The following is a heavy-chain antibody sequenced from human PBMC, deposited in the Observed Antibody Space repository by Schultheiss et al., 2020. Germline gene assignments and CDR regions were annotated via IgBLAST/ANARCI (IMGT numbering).Heavy chain of an antibody. V-gene: IGHV4-4*02. CDR3: ARGFWYFDL. Sequence: SETLSLTCAVSGGSISSSNWWSWVRQPPGKGLEWIGEINHSGSTNYNPSLKSRVTISVDTSKNQFSLKLSSVTAADTAVYYCARGFWYFDLWGRGTLVTVSS. CDR2: INHSGST. CDR1: GGSISSSNW. J-gene: IGHJ2*01.